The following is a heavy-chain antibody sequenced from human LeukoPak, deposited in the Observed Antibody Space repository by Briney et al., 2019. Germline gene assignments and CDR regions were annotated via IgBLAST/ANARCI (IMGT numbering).Heavy chain of an antibody. CDR3: ARGRGFAGGSYYVAFDI. CDR2: IYTSGST. J-gene: IGHJ3*02. V-gene: IGHV4-4*07. D-gene: IGHD1-26*01. Sequence: SETLSLTCTVSGGSISSYYWSWIRQPAGKGLEWIGRIYTSGSTNYNPSLKSRVTMSVDTSKNQFSLKLSSVTVADTAVYYCARGRGFAGGSYYVAFDIWGQGTMVTVSS. CDR1: GGSISSYY.